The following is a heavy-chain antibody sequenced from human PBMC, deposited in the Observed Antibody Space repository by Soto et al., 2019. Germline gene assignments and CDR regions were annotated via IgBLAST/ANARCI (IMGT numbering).Heavy chain of an antibody. Sequence: QVQLVESGGGVVQPGRSLRLSCAASAFTLSKFVRHWVRQAPGKGLEWVAVTSNDGSNTFYAGSVKGRFTISRDNSKSVVYLQMNSLRDEDTAVYYCARGNMDVWGRGTTVTVSS. CDR3: ARGNMDV. D-gene: IGHD1-1*01. CDR1: AFTLSKFV. J-gene: IGHJ6*02. V-gene: IGHV3-30-3*01. CDR2: TSNDGSNT.